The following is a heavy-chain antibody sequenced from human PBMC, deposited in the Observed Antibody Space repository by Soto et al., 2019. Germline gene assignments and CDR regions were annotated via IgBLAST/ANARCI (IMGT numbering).Heavy chain of an antibody. D-gene: IGHD6-13*01. Sequence: GGSLRLSCAASGFTFSSYSMNWVRQAPGKGLEWVSSISSSSSYIYYADSVKGRFTISRDNAKNSLYLQMNSRRAEDTAVYYCARESSAAAGTFDYWGQGTLVTVSS. CDR3: ARESSAAAGTFDY. CDR2: ISSSSSYI. J-gene: IGHJ4*02. CDR1: GFTFSSYS. V-gene: IGHV3-21*01.